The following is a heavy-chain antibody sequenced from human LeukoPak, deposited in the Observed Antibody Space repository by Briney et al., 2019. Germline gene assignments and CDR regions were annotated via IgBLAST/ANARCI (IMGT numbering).Heavy chain of an antibody. J-gene: IGHJ4*02. V-gene: IGHV3-20*04. CDR3: ARSVAASRDY. CDR1: GFTFDNYA. D-gene: IGHD2-15*01. CDR2: INWNGGST. Sequence: PGGSLRLSCAASGFTFDNYAMSWVRQPPGKGLEWVSGINWNGGSTGYADSVKGRFTISRDNAKNSLYLQMNSLRAEDTALYYCARSVAASRDYWGQGTLVTVSS.